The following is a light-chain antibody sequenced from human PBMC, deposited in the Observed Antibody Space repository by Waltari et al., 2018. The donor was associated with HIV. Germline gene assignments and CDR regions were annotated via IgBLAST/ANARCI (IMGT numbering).Light chain of an antibody. J-gene: IGLJ3*02. CDR2: DVS. CDR3: SSYTSSSSWV. V-gene: IGLV2-14*03. CDR1: SSDVGGYTY. Sequence: QSALTQPASVSGSPGQSITISCTGTSSDVGGYTYVSWYQQHPGKAPKVMIYDVSNRPSGGSNRFSGSKSGNTASLTISGLQAEDEADYYCSSYTSSSSWVFGGGTKLTVL.